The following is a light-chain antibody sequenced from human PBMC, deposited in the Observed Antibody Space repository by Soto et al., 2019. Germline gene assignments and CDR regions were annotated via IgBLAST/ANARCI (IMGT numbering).Light chain of an antibody. J-gene: IGKJ1*01. CDR2: GAS. Sequence: EMVMTQSPATLSVSPGERATLSCRASQSVSSNLAWYQQKPGQAPRLLIYGASTRATGIPARVSGSGSGTEFTLTISSLQSEDFAVYYCQQYNNWPRTFRQGTKV. CDR1: QSVSSN. V-gene: IGKV3-15*01. CDR3: QQYNNWPRT.